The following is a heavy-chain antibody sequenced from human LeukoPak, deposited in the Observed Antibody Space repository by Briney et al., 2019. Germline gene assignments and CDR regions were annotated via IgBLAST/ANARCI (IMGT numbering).Heavy chain of an antibody. CDR1: GGTFSSYA. J-gene: IGHJ4*02. CDR3: AREPLGKTGTPYYFDY. CDR2: IIPIFGTA. Sequence: SVKVSCKASGGTFSSYAISWVRQAPGQGLEWMGGIIPIFGTANYAQKFQGRVTITADESTSTAYIELSSLRSEDTAVYYCAREPLGKTGTPYYFDYWGQGTLVTVSS. D-gene: IGHD1-1*01. V-gene: IGHV1-69*13.